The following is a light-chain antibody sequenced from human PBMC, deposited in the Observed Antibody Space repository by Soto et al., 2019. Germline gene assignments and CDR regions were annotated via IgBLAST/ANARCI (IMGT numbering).Light chain of an antibody. Sequence: DIQRTLSPSTLSASVRARVALTCRASQSLNNDLAWYQQKPGKAPNLLIYDASTLERGVPSRFSGTGSGTEFTLTISSLQPDDFATYYCQQYNSYSRTVGQGTKVDIK. CDR1: QSLNND. V-gene: IGKV1-5*01. CDR2: DAS. CDR3: QQYNSYSRT. J-gene: IGKJ1*01.